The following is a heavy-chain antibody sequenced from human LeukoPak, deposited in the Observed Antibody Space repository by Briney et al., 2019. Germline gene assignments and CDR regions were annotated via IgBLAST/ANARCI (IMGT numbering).Heavy chain of an antibody. Sequence: PETLSLTCTVSGGSISSYYWSWIRQPAGKGLEWIGRLYTSGSTNYNPSLKSRVTISVDTSKNQFSLKLSSVTAADTALYYCATLRGAGTAVFDSWGQGTLVTVSS. V-gene: IGHV4-4*07. J-gene: IGHJ4*02. CDR2: LYTSGST. CDR3: ATLRGAGTAVFDS. CDR1: GGSISSYY. D-gene: IGHD6-19*01.